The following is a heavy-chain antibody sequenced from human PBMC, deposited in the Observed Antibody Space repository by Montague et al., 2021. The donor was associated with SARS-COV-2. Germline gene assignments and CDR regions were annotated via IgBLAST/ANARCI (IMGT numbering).Heavy chain of an antibody. CDR2: VNHSGST. D-gene: IGHD6-13*01. J-gene: IGHJ4*02. CDR3: ACWRLAAAAGFDY. Sequence: SETLSLTCAVYGGSSSGYCWSWIRQPPGKGLEWIGEVNHSGSTNYNPSLKSRVTITVDTSKNQFSLKLSSVTAADTAVYYCACWRLAAAAGFDYWGQGTLVTVSS. CDR1: GGSSSGYC. V-gene: IGHV4-34*01.